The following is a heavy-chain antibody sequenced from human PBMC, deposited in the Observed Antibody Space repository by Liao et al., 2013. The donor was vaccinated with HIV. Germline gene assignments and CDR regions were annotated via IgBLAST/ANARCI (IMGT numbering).Heavy chain of an antibody. D-gene: IGHD5-18*01. CDR1: GASISTYT. Sequence: QVQLQESGPGLVKPSETLSLTCTVSGASISTYTWSWIRQPAGKGLEWIGRFYTGGTTNYNPSLKSRVTMSVDTSKNQFSLRLTSVTAADTAVYYCTRDIGWIQLSRFDPWGRGNPRSPSPQ. CDR2: FYTGGTT. J-gene: IGHJ5*02. V-gene: IGHV4-4*07. CDR3: TRDIGWIQLSRFDP.